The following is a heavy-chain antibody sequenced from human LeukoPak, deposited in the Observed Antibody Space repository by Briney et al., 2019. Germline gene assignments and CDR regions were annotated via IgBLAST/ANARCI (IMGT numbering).Heavy chain of an antibody. CDR1: GFTFSNAW. V-gene: IGHV3-15*01. CDR3: TTIGLSGYYDSRGYYYFDH. D-gene: IGHD3-22*01. J-gene: IGHJ4*02. Sequence: GGSLRLSCAASGFTFSNAWMSWVRQAPGKGLEGIGLIKRKSDGGTTDYAAPMKGRFTILRDDSTNTLYLQVNSLTTEDTAVYYCTTIGLSGYYDSRGYYYFDHWGQGTLVTVSS. CDR2: IKRKSDGGTT.